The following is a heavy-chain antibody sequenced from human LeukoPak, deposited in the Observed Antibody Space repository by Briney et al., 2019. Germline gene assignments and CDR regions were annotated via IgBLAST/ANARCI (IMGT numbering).Heavy chain of an antibody. Sequence: SVTLSCTSSGGTFSSYAISWVRQAPGQGLEWMGGILPIFGTANYTQKFQGRVTITADKSTSTAYMELSSLRSEDTAVYYCAREGGDVRTTYYYYGMDVWGKGTTVTVSS. J-gene: IGHJ6*04. CDR1: GGTFSSYA. V-gene: IGHV1-69*06. CDR3: AREGGDVRTTYYYYGMDV. D-gene: IGHD4-11*01. CDR2: ILPIFGTA.